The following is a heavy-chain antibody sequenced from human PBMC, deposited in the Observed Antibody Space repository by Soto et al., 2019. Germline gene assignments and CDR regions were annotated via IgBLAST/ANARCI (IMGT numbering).Heavy chain of an antibody. D-gene: IGHD2-15*01. J-gene: IGHJ4*02. CDR1: GYTFTNYD. Sequence: QVQLVQSGAEVKKPGASVKVSCKASGYTFTNYDINWVRQAPGQGLEWMGWMDPNSGNTDYAQKFQGRVTITRNTSISTAYLEVSSLSSEDTAVYFCARGRGWRDYWGQGTLVTVS. V-gene: IGHV1-8*01. CDR3: ARGRGWRDY. CDR2: MDPNSGNT.